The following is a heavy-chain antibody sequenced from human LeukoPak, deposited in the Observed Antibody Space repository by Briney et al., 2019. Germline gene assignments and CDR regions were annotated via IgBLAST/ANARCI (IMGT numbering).Heavy chain of an antibody. D-gene: IGHD2-21*02. J-gene: IGHJ3*02. Sequence: ASVKVSCKASGYTFTGYYMHWVRQAPGQGLEWMGWINPNSGGTNYAQKFQGRVTMTRDTSISTAYMELSRLRSDGTAVYYCATSLAYRGGDCLPDAFDIWGQGTMVAVSS. CDR2: INPNSGGT. CDR1: GYTFTGYY. CDR3: ATSLAYRGGDCLPDAFDI. V-gene: IGHV1-2*02.